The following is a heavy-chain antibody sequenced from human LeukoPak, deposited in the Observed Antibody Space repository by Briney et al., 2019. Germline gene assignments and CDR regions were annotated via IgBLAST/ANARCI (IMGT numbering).Heavy chain of an antibody. J-gene: IGHJ4*02. CDR2: IYHSGST. CDR3: ARHAAFAEYQSHLTHFDY. V-gene: IGHV4-59*08. CDR1: GGSISSYY. Sequence: KPSETLSLTCTVSGGSISSYYWSWIRQPPGKRLEWNGYIYHSGSTNYNSSLKSRVTISVDTSKNQFSLKLSSVTAADTAVYYCARHAAFAEYQSHLTHFDYWGQGTLVTVSS. D-gene: IGHD2-2*01.